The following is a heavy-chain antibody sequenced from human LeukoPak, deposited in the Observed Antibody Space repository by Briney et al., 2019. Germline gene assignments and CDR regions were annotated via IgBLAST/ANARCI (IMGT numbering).Heavy chain of an antibody. CDR2: ISYDGSNE. Sequence: GGSLRLSCAASGFTFSTYGMHWVRQAPGKGLEWVAVISYDGSNEYYADSVKGRFTISRDNAKNSLYLQMNSLRAEDTAVYYCARQGYCSGGSCYSDFDYWGQGTLVTVSS. D-gene: IGHD2-15*01. J-gene: IGHJ4*02. CDR1: GFTFSTYG. V-gene: IGHV3-30*03. CDR3: ARQGYCSGGSCYSDFDY.